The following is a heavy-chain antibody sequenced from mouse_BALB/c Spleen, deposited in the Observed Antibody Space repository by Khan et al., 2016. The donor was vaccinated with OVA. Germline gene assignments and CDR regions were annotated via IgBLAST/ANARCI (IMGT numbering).Heavy chain of an antibody. CDR2: INPTTDYT. Sequence: QVRLQQSGAELAKPGASVKMSCKASGYTFTSYWMHWVKQGPGQGLEWIGYINPTTDYTEYNQIFKDKATLTADKSSSTAYMQLSSLTSEDSAVYYCVNHGSSSAWFTYWGQGTLVTVSA. CDR1: GYTFTSYW. CDR3: VNHGSSSAWFTY. V-gene: IGHV1-7*01. J-gene: IGHJ3*01. D-gene: IGHD1-1*01.